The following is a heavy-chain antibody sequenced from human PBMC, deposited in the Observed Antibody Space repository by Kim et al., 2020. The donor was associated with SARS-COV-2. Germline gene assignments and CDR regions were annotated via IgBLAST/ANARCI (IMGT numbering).Heavy chain of an antibody. Sequence: YSHPSLKSRVTISVDTSKNQFSLMRSSVTAADTAVYYCARLNTVTTGYDYWGQGTLVTVSS. V-gene: IGHV4-39*01. J-gene: IGHJ4*02. CDR3: ARLNTVTTGYDY. D-gene: IGHD4-17*01.